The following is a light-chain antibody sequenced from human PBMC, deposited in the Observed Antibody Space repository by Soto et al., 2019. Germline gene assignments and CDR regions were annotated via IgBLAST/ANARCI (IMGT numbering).Light chain of an antibody. J-gene: IGKJ5*01. Sequence: DIQMTQSPSSLSASVGDRVTITCQASQDISNYLNWYQQKPGKAPRLLIYDASNLKTGVPSRFSGTGSGTDFTFTISGLQPEDIETYYCQQYDRLPYTFGQGTRLEI. V-gene: IGKV1-33*01. CDR1: QDISNY. CDR2: DAS. CDR3: QQYDRLPYT.